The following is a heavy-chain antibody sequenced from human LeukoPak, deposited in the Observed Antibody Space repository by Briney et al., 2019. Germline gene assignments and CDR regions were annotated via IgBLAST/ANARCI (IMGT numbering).Heavy chain of an antibody. Sequence: GGSLRLSCAASGFTFGSYAMNWVRQAPGKGLEWVSVISGNGGDTNHADSVKGRFTISRDNSNNTLYLQMNSLRAEDTAVYYCANGNRCTSPNCLGYYYFYMDVWGKGTTVTVSS. CDR3: ANGNRCTSPNCLGYYYFYMDV. V-gene: IGHV3-23*01. CDR2: ISGNGGDT. CDR1: GFTFGSYA. J-gene: IGHJ6*03. D-gene: IGHD2-8*01.